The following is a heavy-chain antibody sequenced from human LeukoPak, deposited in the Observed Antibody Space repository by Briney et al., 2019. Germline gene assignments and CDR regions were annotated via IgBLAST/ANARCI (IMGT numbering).Heavy chain of an antibody. CDR3: ARDEYYFDY. V-gene: IGHV4-38-2*02. CDR2: IFQSGSS. CDR1: GFTTSYS. Sequence: PSETLSLTCTVSGFTTSYSWGWIRQPPGKGPEWIGNIFQSGSSHYNPSLKSRVTMSVDTSKNQFSLKLSSVTPADTAVYYCARDEYYFDYWGQGTLVTVSS. J-gene: IGHJ4*02.